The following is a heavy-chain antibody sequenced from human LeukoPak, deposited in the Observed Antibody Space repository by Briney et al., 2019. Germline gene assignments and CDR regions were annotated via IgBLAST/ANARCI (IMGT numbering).Heavy chain of an antibody. CDR3: GREWAKVDGLDS. D-gene: IGHD6-19*01. CDR1: GFTFSSYS. J-gene: IGHJ4*02. V-gene: IGHV3-21*01. CDR2: ISSSSSYI. Sequence: GGSLRLSCAASGFTFSSYSMNWVRQAPGKGLEWVSSISSSSSYIYYADSVKGRFTISRDNAKNSLYLQMTSLRAEDTAVYYCGREWAKVDGLDSWGQGTLVTVSS.